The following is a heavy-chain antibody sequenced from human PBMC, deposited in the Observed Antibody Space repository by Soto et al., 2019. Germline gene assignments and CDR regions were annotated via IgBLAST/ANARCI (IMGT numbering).Heavy chain of an antibody. CDR3: AKDTEYYYYYYMDV. J-gene: IGHJ6*03. CDR2: ISWNSGSI. V-gene: IGHV3-9*01. CDR1: GFTFDDYA. Sequence: PGGSLRLSCAASGFTFDDYAMHWFRQAPGKGLEWVSGISWNSGSIGYADSVKGRFTISRDNAKNSLYLQMNSLRAEDTALYYCAKDTEYYYYYYMDVWGKGTTVTVSS.